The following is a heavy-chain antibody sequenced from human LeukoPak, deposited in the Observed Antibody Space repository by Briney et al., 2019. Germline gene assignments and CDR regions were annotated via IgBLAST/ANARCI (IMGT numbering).Heavy chain of an antibody. V-gene: IGHV3-48*02. J-gene: IGHJ4*02. CDR3: ARERSWYFDY. CDR1: GFTFSSFG. CDR2: ISYSSSLT. D-gene: IGHD1-26*01. Sequence: GGSLRLSCAASGFTFSSFGMNWVRQAPGKGLEWVSYISYSSSLTDYADSVKGRFTISRDNAKNSLSLQLNSLRDEDTAVYYCARERSWYFDYWGQGTLVTVSS.